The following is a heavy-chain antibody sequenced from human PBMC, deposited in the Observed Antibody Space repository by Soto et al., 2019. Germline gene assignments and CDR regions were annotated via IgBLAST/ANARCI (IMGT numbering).Heavy chain of an antibody. Sequence: EVQLLEYGGGLVQPGGSLRLSCAASGFTFSNYVMSWVRQAPGKGLEWVSSISNSGSNRYYAESVKGRVTISRDNSNNTLYLQMNSLRAEDTALYYCARRGRTLPQYSYYMDVWGKGTTVTVSS. CDR1: GFTFSNYV. J-gene: IGHJ6*03. V-gene: IGHV3-23*01. CDR2: ISNSGSNR. CDR3: ARRGRTLPQYSYYMDV.